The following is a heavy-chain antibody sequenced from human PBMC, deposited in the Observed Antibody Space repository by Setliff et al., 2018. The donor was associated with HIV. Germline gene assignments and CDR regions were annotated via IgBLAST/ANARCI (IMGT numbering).Heavy chain of an antibody. CDR1: GGSISSGSYY. J-gene: IGHJ1*01. CDR2: IYTSGST. CDR3: ARDDPHNYYDSSGYYYRYFQH. D-gene: IGHD3-22*01. Sequence: SETLSLTCTVSGGSISSGSYYWSWIRQPAGKGLEWIGRIYTSGSTNYNPSLKSRVTISVDTSKNQFSLKLSSVTAADTAVYYCARDDPHNYYDSSGYYYRYFQHWGQGTLVTVSS. V-gene: IGHV4-61*02.